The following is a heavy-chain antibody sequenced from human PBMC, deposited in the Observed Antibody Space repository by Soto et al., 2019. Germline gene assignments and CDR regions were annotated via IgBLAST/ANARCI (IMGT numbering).Heavy chain of an antibody. CDR1: GGSVSTGSYY. J-gene: IGHJ5*02. Sequence: QVHLQESGPGLVKPSETLSLTCTVSGGSVSTGSYYWTWIRQPPGKGLEWIGHIYYSGSTNYNPSLKSRVTISLDTSRNQFSLKLSSVTAADTAVYYCAREYHPWRQGTLGNVTS. CDR2: IYYSGST. V-gene: IGHV4-61*01. D-gene: IGHD2-2*02. CDR3: AREYHP.